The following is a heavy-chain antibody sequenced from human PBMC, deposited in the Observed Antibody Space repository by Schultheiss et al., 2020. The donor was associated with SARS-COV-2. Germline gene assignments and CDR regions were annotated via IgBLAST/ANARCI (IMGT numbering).Heavy chain of an antibody. CDR3: ARGWGYDKYFAY. CDR2: IFSTGST. J-gene: IGHJ4*02. V-gene: IGHV4-59*08. Sequence: SETLSLTCTVSGGSISSYYWSWLRQPPGKGLEWFGYIFSTGSTNYNPPIKSRVTISVDTSKNQFSLKLSSVTAEDTAVYYCARGWGYDKYFAYWGQGTLVTVAS. CDR1: GGSISSYY. D-gene: IGHD5-12*01.